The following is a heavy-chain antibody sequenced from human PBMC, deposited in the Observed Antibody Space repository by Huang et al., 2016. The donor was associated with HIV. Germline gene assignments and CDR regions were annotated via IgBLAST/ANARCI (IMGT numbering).Heavy chain of an antibody. V-gene: IGHV1-2*02. CDR1: GYTFTDSN. Sequence: QVQLVQSGAAVKNPGASVRVSCKASGYTFTDSNLHWVRQAPGQGLEWMGWINPKRGGTIYAQRFQGRITMTRDTTISTVHMDLRRIQSDDTAVYFCARDWSFGSSTSPADWGQGTLVTVSS. D-gene: IGHD6-6*01. CDR2: INPKRGGT. J-gene: IGHJ4*02. CDR3: ARDWSFGSSTSPAD.